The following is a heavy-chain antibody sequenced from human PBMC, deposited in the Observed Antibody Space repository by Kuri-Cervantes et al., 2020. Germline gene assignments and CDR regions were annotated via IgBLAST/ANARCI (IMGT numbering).Heavy chain of an antibody. D-gene: IGHD3-10*01. CDR1: GFTFSSYS. J-gene: IGHJ4*02. V-gene: IGHV4-59*08. CDR3: ARREIGALWDY. CDR2: VHDSGST. Sequence: ESLKISCAASGFTFSSYSMNWVRQAPGKGLEWIGYVHDSGSTNYNPSLKTPVTMSVDTSKNQFSLKLSSVTAADTAVYYCARREIGALWDYWGQGTLVTVSS.